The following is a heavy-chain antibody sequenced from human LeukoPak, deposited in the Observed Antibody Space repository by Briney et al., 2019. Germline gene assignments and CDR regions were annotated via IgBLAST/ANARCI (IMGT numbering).Heavy chain of an antibody. CDR2: IYYSGST. CDR1: GGSISSYY. J-gene: IGHJ4*02. CDR3: ARGGRVSPSRYYFDY. Sequence: SETLSLTCTVSGGSISSYYWSWIRQPPGKGLEWIGYIYYSGSTNYNPSLKSRVTISVDTSKNQFSLKLSSVTAADPAVYYCARGGRVSPSRYYFDYWGQGTLVTVSS. V-gene: IGHV4-59*01. D-gene: IGHD6-13*01.